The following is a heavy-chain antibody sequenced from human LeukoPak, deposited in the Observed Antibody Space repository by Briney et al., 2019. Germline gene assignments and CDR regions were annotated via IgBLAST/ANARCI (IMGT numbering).Heavy chain of an antibody. CDR1: GGTFSSYA. D-gene: IGHD2/OR15-2a*01. CDR2: IIPIFGIA. V-gene: IGHV1-69*04. CDR3: SRNPTSSNTPPDYYYGMDV. Sequence: SVKVSCKASGGTFSSYAISWVRQAPGPGGEWMGRIIPIFGIANYEQKFQGRVTITADKSTRTDYMELSRLRSEDTAVTSLSRNPTSSNTPPDYYYGMDVWGQGTTVTVSS. J-gene: IGHJ6*02.